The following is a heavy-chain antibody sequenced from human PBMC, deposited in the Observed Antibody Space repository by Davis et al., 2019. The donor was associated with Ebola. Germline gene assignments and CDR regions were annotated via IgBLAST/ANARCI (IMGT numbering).Heavy chain of an antibody. CDR3: ARDLVGGG. CDR1: GYTFTNYG. J-gene: IGHJ4*02. CDR2: INPHNGNT. D-gene: IGHD3-10*01. V-gene: IGHV1-18*04. Sequence: AASVKVSCKASGYTFTNYGITWVRQAPGQGLEWMGWINPHNGNTNYAQNVQGRVIMTSDTATTTAYMELSSLRSEDTAVYYCARDLVGGGWGQGTLVTVSS.